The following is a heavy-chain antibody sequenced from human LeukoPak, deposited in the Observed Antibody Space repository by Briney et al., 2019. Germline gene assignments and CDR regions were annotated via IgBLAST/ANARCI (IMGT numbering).Heavy chain of an antibody. J-gene: IGHJ3*02. Sequence: SETLALTCAVSGGPISSSNWRSWVRQPPGKGLEWIGEIYHSGNTKYNQSLKSRVTISVDKSKHQLCLQPSSVTAAATAVYCCARGGYCSSTSCMGAFDIWGQGTMVTVSS. D-gene: IGHD2-2*01. CDR1: GGPISSSNW. V-gene: IGHV4-4*01. CDR2: IYHSGNT. CDR3: ARGGYCSSTSCMGAFDI.